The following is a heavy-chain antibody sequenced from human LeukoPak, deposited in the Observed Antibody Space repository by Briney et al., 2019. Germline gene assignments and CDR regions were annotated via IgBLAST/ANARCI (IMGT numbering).Heavy chain of an antibody. J-gene: IGHJ4*02. CDR2: INPNSGGT. D-gene: IGHD6-19*01. V-gene: IGHV1-2*04. CDR1: GYTFTGYY. CDR3: ARNLYTFSSGWYYFDY. Sequence: ASVKVSCKASGYTFTGYYMHWVRQAPGQGLEWMGWINPNSGGTNYAQKFQGWVTMTRDTSISTAYMELSSLRSEDTAVYYCARNLYTFSSGWYYFDYWGQGTLVTVSS.